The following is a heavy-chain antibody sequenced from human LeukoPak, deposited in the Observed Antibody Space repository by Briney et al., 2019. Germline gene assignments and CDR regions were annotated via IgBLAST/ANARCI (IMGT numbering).Heavy chain of an antibody. J-gene: IGHJ4*02. Sequence: ETLSLTCTVSGGSISSSSYYWGWIRQPPGKALEWLEDIFSNDEKSYSTSLKSRLTISKDTSKSQVVLTMTNMDPVDTATYYCARKLSGSGTYYIDYWGQGTLVTVSS. CDR3: ARKLSGSGTYYIDY. V-gene: IGHV2-26*01. D-gene: IGHD3-10*01. CDR1: GGSISSSSYY. CDR2: IFSNDEK.